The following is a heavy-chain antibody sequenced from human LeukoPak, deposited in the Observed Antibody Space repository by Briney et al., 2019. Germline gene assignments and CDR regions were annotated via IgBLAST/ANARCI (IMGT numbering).Heavy chain of an antibody. CDR2: IYHSGST. CDR3: ARGHEYYYGSGSYWLDY. Sequence: SETLSLTCAVSGGSISSSNWRSWVRQPPGKGLEWIGEIYHSGSTNYNPSLKSRVTISVDKSKNQFSLKLSSVTAADTAVYYCARGHEYYYGSGSYWLDYWGQGTLVTVSS. CDR1: GGSISSSNW. D-gene: IGHD3-10*01. J-gene: IGHJ4*02. V-gene: IGHV4-4*02.